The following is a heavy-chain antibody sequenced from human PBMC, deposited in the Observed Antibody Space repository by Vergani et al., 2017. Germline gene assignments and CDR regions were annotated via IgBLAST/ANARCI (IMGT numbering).Heavy chain of an antibody. CDR2: IRSKNDGGTA. CDR3: YTDYQDY. D-gene: IGHD4-11*01. J-gene: IGHJ4*02. CDR1: GITFKNAW. V-gene: IGHV3-15*01. Sequence: EVQLLESGGGLVQPGGSLRLSCVVSGITFKNAWINWVRQAPGKGLEWIGRIRSKNDGGTADYAAPLKGRFTISRDDSKDSAFLLVNNLKTEDTAVYFCYTDYQDYWGQGTLVTVSS.